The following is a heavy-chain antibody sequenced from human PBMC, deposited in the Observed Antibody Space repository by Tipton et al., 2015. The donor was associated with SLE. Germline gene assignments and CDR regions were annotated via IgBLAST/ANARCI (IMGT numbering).Heavy chain of an antibody. CDR3: ARGELIEGFDP. CDR2: IYHSGNT. J-gene: IGHJ5*02. CDR1: GGSISSGSHY. D-gene: IGHD3-22*01. Sequence: TLSLTCTVSGGSISSGSHYWGWIRQSPGKGLEWIGSIYHSGNTYYNPSLQSRVTISQDTSKNLFSLKLTSVTAADTAVYLCARGELIEGFDPWGQGTLVTVAA. V-gene: IGHV4-39*07.